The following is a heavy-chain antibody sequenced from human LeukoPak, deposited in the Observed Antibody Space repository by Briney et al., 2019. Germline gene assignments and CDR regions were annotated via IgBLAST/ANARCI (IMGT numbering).Heavy chain of an antibody. Sequence: ASVKVSCKASGGTFSSYAISWVRQAPGQGLEWMGWISAYNGNTNYAQKLQGRVTMTTDTSTSTAYMELRSLRSDDTAVYYCARGRDYGDYGRRWFDPWGQGTLVTVSS. CDR3: ARGRDYGDYGRRWFDP. J-gene: IGHJ5*02. V-gene: IGHV1-18*01. CDR2: ISAYNGNT. D-gene: IGHD4-17*01. CDR1: GGTFSSYA.